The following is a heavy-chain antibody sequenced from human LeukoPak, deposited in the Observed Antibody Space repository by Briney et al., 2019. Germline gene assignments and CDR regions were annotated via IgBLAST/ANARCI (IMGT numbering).Heavy chain of an antibody. CDR3: ARERVRGYSYGYLDY. V-gene: IGHV3-30*04. CDR1: GFPFSSYA. Sequence: PGRPLRLSCAASGFPFSSYAMHWVRKAPGKGLEWVAVISYDGSNKYYTDSVKGRFTISRDKSKNTLYLQMNCQRAEEMAVYDCARERVRGYSYGYLDYWGQGTLVTVSS. J-gene: IGHJ4*02. CDR2: ISYDGSNK. D-gene: IGHD5-18*01.